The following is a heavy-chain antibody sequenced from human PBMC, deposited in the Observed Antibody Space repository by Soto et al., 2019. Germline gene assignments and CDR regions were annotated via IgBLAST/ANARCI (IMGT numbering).Heavy chain of an antibody. CDR1: GGTFSSYA. CDR3: ARSQGSSTSLEIYYYYYYGMDV. J-gene: IGHJ6*02. V-gene: IGHV1-69*01. D-gene: IGHD2-2*01. Sequence: QAQLVQSGAEVKKPGSSVKVSCKASGGTFSSYAISWVRQAPGQGLEWMGGIIPIPGTANYAQKFQGRVTITADESTSIAYMELSSLRSEDTAVYYCARSQGSSTSLEIYYYYYYGMDVWGQGTTVTVSS. CDR2: IIPIPGTA.